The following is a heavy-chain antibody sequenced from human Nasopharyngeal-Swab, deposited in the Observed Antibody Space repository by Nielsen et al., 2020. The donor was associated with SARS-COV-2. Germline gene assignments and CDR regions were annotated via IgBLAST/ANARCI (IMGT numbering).Heavy chain of an antibody. CDR3: TTDETYYDSSGYARN. Sequence: GESLKISCAASGFTFSSYSMNWVRQAPGKGLEWVSYISSSSSTIYYADSVKGRFTISRDNAKNSLYLQMNSLRDEDTAVYYCTTDETYYDSSGYARNWGQGTLVTVSS. CDR2: ISSSSSTI. V-gene: IGHV3-48*02. D-gene: IGHD3-22*01. J-gene: IGHJ4*02. CDR1: GFTFSSYS.